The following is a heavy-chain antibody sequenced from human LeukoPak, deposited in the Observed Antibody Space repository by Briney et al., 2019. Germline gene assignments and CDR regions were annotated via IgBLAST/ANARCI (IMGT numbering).Heavy chain of an antibody. J-gene: IGHJ4*02. V-gene: IGHV5-51*01. CDR2: IYPSDSDT. CDR3: ARPLQGIVGATGFDY. D-gene: IGHD1-26*01. CDR1: EYSFATYW. Sequence: GESLKISCQGSEYSFATYWIAWLRQMPGKGLESMGIIYPSDSDTRYSPSFQGQVTISADKSIKTAYLQWSSLKASDTAMCYCARPLQGIVGATGFDYWGQGTLVTVSS.